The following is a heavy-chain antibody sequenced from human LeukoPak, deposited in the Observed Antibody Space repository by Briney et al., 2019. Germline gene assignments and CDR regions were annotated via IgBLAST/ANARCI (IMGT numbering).Heavy chain of an antibody. CDR3: ARDYSGSYYGYYYYGMDV. D-gene: IGHD1-26*01. CDR2: INPNSGGT. Sequence: ASVKVSCKASGYTFTGYYMHWVRQAPGQGLEWMGWINPNSGGTNYAQKFQGRVTMTRDTSISTAYMELSSLRSEDTAVYYCARDYSGSYYGYYYYGMDVWGQGTTVTVSS. V-gene: IGHV1-2*02. CDR1: GYTFTGYY. J-gene: IGHJ6*02.